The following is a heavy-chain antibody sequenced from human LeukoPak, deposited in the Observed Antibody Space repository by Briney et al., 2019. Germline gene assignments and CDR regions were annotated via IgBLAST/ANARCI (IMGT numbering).Heavy chain of an antibody. D-gene: IGHD6-19*01. J-gene: IGHJ4*02. Sequence: SETLSLTCTVSGGSISSYYWSWIRQPPGKGLEWIGYIYYSGSTNYNPSLKSRVTISVDTSKNQFSLKLTSVTAADTAVYYCARAHNSGSDYWGQGTLVTVSS. CDR1: GGSISSYY. V-gene: IGHV4-59*08. CDR2: IYYSGST. CDR3: ARAHNSGSDY.